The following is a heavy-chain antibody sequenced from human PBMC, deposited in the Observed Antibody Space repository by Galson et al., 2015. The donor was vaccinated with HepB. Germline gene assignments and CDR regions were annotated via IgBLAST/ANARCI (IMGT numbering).Heavy chain of an antibody. CDR2: ISSSGNYI. CDR1: GFTFRSYR. Sequence: SLRLSCAASGFTFRSYRMNWVRQAPGKGLEWVSSISSSGNYIYYADSVKGRFTISRDNAKNSLYLQMNGLRAEDTAVYYCASPYGTEAFDIWGQGTMVTVAS. D-gene: IGHD1-26*01. V-gene: IGHV3-21*01. CDR3: ASPYGTEAFDI. J-gene: IGHJ3*02.